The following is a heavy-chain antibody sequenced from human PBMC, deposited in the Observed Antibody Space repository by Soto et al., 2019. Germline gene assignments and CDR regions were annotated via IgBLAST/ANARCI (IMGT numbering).Heavy chain of an antibody. V-gene: IGHV3-11*01. CDR1: GFTFSDYY. Sequence: PGGSLRLSCAASGFTFSDYYMSWIRQAPGKGLEWGSYISSSGSTIYYADSVKGRFTISRDNAKNSLYLQMNSLRAEDTAVYYRARPLPPPNYYHRMDVWGQGTQVTVSS. CDR2: ISSSGSTI. CDR3: ARPLPPPNYYHRMDV. J-gene: IGHJ6*02.